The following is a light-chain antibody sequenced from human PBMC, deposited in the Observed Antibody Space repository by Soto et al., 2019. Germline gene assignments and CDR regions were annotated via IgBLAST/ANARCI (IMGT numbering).Light chain of an antibody. CDR2: GAS. CDR3: QQYGGSPRT. V-gene: IGKV3-20*01. CDR1: QSISSNF. Sequence: EIVLTQSPGTLSLSAGEGATLSCRASQSISSNFLAWYQQKRGQAPRLLIHGASNRATGIPDRFSGSGSGTDFTLTITRLDPEDFAVYYCQQYGGSPRTLGQGTKVDIK. J-gene: IGKJ1*01.